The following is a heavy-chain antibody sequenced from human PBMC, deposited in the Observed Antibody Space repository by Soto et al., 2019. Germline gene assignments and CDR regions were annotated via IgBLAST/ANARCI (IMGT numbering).Heavy chain of an antibody. D-gene: IGHD3-9*01. J-gene: IGHJ4*02. CDR2: IFYRGNT. CDR3: ARLEGLAAISYYFDF. CDR1: GDSINSDKDY. Sequence: QLQLQESGPGLVKPSETLSLTCSVSGDSINSDKDYWGWILQPQGKGLEWIGSIFYRGNTYYNPSLQTRVTISLDKSKSQFSLKLNSVTAADSAVYFCARLEGLAAISYYFDFWGQGALVTVSS. V-gene: IGHV4-39*01.